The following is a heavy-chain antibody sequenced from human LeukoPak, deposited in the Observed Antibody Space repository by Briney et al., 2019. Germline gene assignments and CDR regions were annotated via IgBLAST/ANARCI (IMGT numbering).Heavy chain of an antibody. CDR1: GGSISSGGYY. Sequence: TTSETLSLTCTVSGGSISSGGYYWSWIRQPPGKGLEWIGYIYHSGSTYYNPSLKSRVTISVDRSKNQFSLKLSSVTAADTAVYYCASDTHTRSRSGAFDIWGQGTMVTVSS. D-gene: IGHD1-26*01. CDR3: ASDTHTRSRSGAFDI. CDR2: IYHSGST. V-gene: IGHV4-30-2*01. J-gene: IGHJ3*02.